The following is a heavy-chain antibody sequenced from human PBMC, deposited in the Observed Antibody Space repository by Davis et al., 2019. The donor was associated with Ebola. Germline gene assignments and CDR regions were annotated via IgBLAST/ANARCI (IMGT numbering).Heavy chain of an antibody. CDR1: GFTFSSYS. V-gene: IGHV3-13*01. CDR3: ARELPYSSGGHNLYGLDV. Sequence: GESLKISCAASGFTFSSYSMNWVRQFPGEGLEWVSAIGRADDTYYAGSVKGRFTISRDDAKNSLYLQMNGLRAGDTAVYYCARELPYSSGGHNLYGLDVWGKGATVTVSS. CDR2: IGRADDT. D-gene: IGHD3-22*01. J-gene: IGHJ6*04.